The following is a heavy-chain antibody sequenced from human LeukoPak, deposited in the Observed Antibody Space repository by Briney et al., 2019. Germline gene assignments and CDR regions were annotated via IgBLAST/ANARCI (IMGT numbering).Heavy chain of an antibody. CDR3: ARVYSGYFDY. CDR2: ISPSSDST. V-gene: IGHV1-46*01. D-gene: IGHD5-12*01. CDR1: GNTFTTYY. Sequence: ASVKVSCKASGNTFTTYYIYWVRQAPGQGLEWMGIISPSSDSTIYAQKFQGRVTMTRDTSTSTVYMGLSTLRSEDTAVYYCARVYSGYFDYWGQGTLVTVSS. J-gene: IGHJ4*02.